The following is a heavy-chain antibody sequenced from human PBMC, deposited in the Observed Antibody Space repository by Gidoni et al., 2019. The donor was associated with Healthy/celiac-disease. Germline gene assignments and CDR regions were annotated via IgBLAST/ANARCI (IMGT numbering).Heavy chain of an antibody. CDR2: IIPLFGTA. D-gene: IGHD1-26*01. J-gene: IGHJ4*02. V-gene: IGHV1-69*01. CDR1: GGTFSSYA. CDR3: ARDRLVGATFFGSFRFDY. Sequence: QVQLVQSGAEVKKPGSSVKVSCKASGGTFSSYAISWVRQAPGQGLEWMGGIIPLFGTANYAQKFQGRVTITADESTSTAYMELSSLRSEDTAVYYCARDRLVGATFFGSFRFDYWGQGTLVTVSS.